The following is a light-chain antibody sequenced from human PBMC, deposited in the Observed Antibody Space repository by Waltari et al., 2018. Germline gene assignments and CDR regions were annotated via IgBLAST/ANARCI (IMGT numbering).Light chain of an antibody. CDR3: QKYGTLPAT. J-gene: IGKJ1*01. CDR1: QSVSRTV. V-gene: IGKV3-20*01. CDR2: DAS. Sequence: SCRASQSVSRTVALDQQKPGQAPRLLIYDASRRDTGIPDRFSGSGSGTDFSLTISRLEPEDFAWYFCQKYGTLPATFGQGTKVEIK.